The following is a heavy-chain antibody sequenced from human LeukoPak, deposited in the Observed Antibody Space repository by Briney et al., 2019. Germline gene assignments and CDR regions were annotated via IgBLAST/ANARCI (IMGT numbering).Heavy chain of an antibody. J-gene: IGHJ6*04. V-gene: IGHV1-2*02. Sequence: ASVKVSCKVSGYTLTELSMHWVRQAPGQGLEWMGWINPNSGGTNYAQKFQGRVTMTRDTSISTAYMELSRLRSDDTAVYYCARALTIFGVPTGMDVWGKGTTVTVSS. D-gene: IGHD3-3*01. CDR3: ARALTIFGVPTGMDV. CDR1: GYTLTELS. CDR2: INPNSGGT.